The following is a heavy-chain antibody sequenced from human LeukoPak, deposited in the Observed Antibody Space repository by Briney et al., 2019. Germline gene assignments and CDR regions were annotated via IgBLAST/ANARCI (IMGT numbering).Heavy chain of an antibody. CDR3: ARVDEYNWNDFDY. CDR1: GYTFTGYY. V-gene: IGHV1-2*06. Sequence: ASVKVSCKASGYTFTGYYMHWVRQAPGQGLEWMGRINPNSGGTNYAQKFQGRVTMTRDTSISTAYMELSRLRSDDTAVYYCARVDEYNWNDFDYWGQGTLVTVSS. D-gene: IGHD1-20*01. J-gene: IGHJ4*02. CDR2: INPNSGGT.